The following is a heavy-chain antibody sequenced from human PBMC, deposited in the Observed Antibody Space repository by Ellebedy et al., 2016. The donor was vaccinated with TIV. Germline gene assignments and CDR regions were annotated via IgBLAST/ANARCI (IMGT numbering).Heavy chain of an antibody. CDR3: ARGRWLQSGLDYYYYYGMDV. J-gene: IGHJ6*02. V-gene: IGHV1-46*01. Sequence: ASVKVSXKASRYTFTSYYMHWVRQPPEQGLEWMGIINPSGGSTSYAQKFQGRVTMTRDTSTSTVYMELSSLRSEDTAVYYCARGRWLQSGLDYYYYYGMDVWGQGTTVTVSS. CDR2: INPSGGST. D-gene: IGHD5-24*01. CDR1: RYTFTSYY.